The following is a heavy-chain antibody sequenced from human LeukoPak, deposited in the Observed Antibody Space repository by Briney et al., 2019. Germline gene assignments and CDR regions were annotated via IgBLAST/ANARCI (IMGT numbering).Heavy chain of an antibody. CDR1: GGSISSSSYY. D-gene: IGHD1-20*01. Sequence: PSETLSLTCTVSGGSISSSSYYWGWIRQPPGKGLEWIGSIYYSGSTNYNPSLKSRVTISVDTSKNQFSLKLSSVTAADTAVHYCARVITGRSYYYYYGMDVWGQGTTVTVSS. V-gene: IGHV4-39*07. CDR3: ARVITGRSYYYYYGMDV. CDR2: IYYSGST. J-gene: IGHJ6*02.